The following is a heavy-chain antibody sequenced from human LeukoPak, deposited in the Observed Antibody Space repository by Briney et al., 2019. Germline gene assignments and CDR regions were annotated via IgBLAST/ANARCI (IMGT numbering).Heavy chain of an antibody. Sequence: SETLSLTCTVSGGSISSYYWSWIRQPAGTALEWIGRIYTSGTITYNPSLKSRVTMSVDTSKNQFSLKLSSVTAADTAVYYCARSRCSSTSCYGAWFDPWGQGTLVTVSS. V-gene: IGHV4-4*07. CDR2: IYTSGTI. D-gene: IGHD2-2*01. CDR3: ARSRCSSTSCYGAWFDP. J-gene: IGHJ5*02. CDR1: GGSISSYY.